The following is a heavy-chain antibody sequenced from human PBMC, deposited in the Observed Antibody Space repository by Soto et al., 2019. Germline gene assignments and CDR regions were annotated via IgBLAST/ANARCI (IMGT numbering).Heavy chain of an antibody. D-gene: IGHD3-9*01. CDR1: GGSFSGYY. CDR2: INHSGST. J-gene: IGHJ5*02. V-gene: IGHV4-34*01. CDR3: ARAHYDILTGYYRLIWFDP. Sequence: SETLSLTCAVYGGSFSGYYWSWIRQPPGKGLEWIGEINHSGSTNYNPSLKSRVTISVDTSKNQFSLKLSSVTAADTAVYYCARAHYDILTGYYRLIWFDPWGQGTLVTVSS.